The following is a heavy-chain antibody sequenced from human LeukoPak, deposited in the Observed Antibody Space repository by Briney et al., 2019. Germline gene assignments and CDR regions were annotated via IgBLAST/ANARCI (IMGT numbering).Heavy chain of an antibody. CDR1: GYSFTSYW. J-gene: IGHJ4*02. Sequence: GESLKISCKGSGYSFTSYWIGWVRQMPGKGLEWMGIIYLGDSDTRYSPSFQGQVTISADKSISTAYLQWSSLKASDTAMYYCARRRRGAAAGGYYFDYWGQGTLVTVSS. D-gene: IGHD6-13*01. CDR3: ARRRRGAAAGGYYFDY. V-gene: IGHV5-51*01. CDR2: IYLGDSDT.